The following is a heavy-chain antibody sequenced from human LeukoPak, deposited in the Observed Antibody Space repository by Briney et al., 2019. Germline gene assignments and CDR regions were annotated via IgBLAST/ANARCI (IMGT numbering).Heavy chain of an antibody. J-gene: IGHJ4*02. CDR3: VKERDRGTDVADDFDF. V-gene: IGHV3-20*04. Sequence: RPGGSLRLSCVASGGTTDDYGMSWVRQAPGKGLEWVSGINWDGTNTYYAESVKGRFTISRDSAEKSLYLQMNRLRAEDTAVYYCVKERDRGTDVADDFDFWGQGTLVTVSS. CDR2: INWDGTNT. CDR1: GGTTDDYG. D-gene: IGHD6-19*01.